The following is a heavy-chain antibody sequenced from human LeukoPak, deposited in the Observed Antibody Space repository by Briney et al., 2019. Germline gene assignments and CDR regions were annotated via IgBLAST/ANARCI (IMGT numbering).Heavy chain of an antibody. V-gene: IGHV4-59*01. CDR3: AKAPATTCSGAYCYPFDY. D-gene: IGHD2-15*01. CDR1: GGSISSYY. J-gene: IGHJ4*02. CDR2: IYYSGST. Sequence: SETLSLTCTVSGGSISSYYWSWIRQPPGKGLEWIGYIYYSGSTNYNPSLKSRVTISVDTSKNQFSLKLSSVTAADAAVYYCAKAPATTCSGAYCYPFDYWSQGTLVTVSS.